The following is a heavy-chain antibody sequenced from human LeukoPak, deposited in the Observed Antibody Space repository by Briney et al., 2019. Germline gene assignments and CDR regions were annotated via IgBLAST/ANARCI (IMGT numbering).Heavy chain of an antibody. V-gene: IGHV4-34*01. CDR2: IHHDGRT. CDR3: ARVVTAAGLDV. Sequence: SETLSPTCTVSGGPMSGYRTWGWVRQPPGKGLEWIGNIHHDGRTAPNPSLKSRVTLSQDTSTNQFSLKVNSVTATDTALYYCARVVTAAGLDVWGPGILVTISS. D-gene: IGHD6-25*01. J-gene: IGHJ4*02. CDR1: GGPMSGYRT.